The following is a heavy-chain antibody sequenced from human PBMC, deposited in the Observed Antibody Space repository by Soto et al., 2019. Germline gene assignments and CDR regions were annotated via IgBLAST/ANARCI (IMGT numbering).Heavy chain of an antibody. V-gene: IGHV3-30-3*01. Sequence: QVQLVESGGGVVQPGRSLRLSCAASGFTFSSYAMHWVRQAPGKGLEWVAVISYDGSNKYYADSVKGRFTISRDNSKNTLYLQMNNLRAEDTAVYYCARGFIGWVPGWFDPWGQGTLVTVSS. CDR1: GFTFSSYA. D-gene: IGHD6-19*01. J-gene: IGHJ5*02. CDR3: ARGFIGWVPGWFDP. CDR2: ISYDGSNK.